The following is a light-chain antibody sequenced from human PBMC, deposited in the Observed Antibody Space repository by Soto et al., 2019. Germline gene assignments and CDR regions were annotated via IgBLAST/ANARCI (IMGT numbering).Light chain of an antibody. J-gene: IGKJ3*01. V-gene: IGKV3-11*01. CDR3: QHRSNWPAVT. CDR1: QSVSSY. CDR2: DAS. Sequence: EIVLTQSPAPLSLSPGERATLSCRASQSVSSYLAWYQQKPGQAPRLLIYDASSRATGIPARFSGSGSGTDFTLTISSLEPEDFAVYYCQHRSNWPAVTFGPGTKVEIK.